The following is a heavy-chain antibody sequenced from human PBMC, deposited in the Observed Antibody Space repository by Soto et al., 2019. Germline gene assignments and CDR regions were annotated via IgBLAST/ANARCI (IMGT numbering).Heavy chain of an antibody. CDR3: ARDRREMATILYYYYYCGMDV. CDR2: ISAYNGNT. CDR1: GYTFTSYG. Sequence: ASVKVSCKASGYTFTSYGISWVRQAPGQGLEWMGWISAYNGNTNYAQKLQGRVTMTTDTSTSTAYMELRSLRSDDTAVYYCARDRREMATILYYYYYCGMDVWGQGTTVTVSS. V-gene: IGHV1-18*01. D-gene: IGHD5-12*01. J-gene: IGHJ6*02.